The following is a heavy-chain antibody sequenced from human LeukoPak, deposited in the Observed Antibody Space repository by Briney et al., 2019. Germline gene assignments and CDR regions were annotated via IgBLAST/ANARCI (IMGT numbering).Heavy chain of an antibody. J-gene: IGHJ4*02. V-gene: IGHV1-2*02. CDR2: INPNSGGT. CDR3: ARAQAPRYDLTTFDY. Sequence: ASVKVSCKASGYTFTGYYMHWVRQAPGQGLEWMGWINPNSGGTNYAQKFQGRVTMTRDTSISTAYMELSRLRSDDTAVYYCARAQAPRYDLTTFDYWGQGTLVTVSS. D-gene: IGHD3-22*01. CDR1: GYTFTGYY.